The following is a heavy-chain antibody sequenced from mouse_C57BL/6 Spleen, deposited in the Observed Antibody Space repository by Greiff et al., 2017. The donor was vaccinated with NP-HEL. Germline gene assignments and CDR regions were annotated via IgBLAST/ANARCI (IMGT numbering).Heavy chain of an antibody. Sequence: SGAELARPGASVKMSCKASGYTFTSYTMHWVKQRPGQGLEWIGYINPSSGYTKYNQKFKDKATLTADKSSSTAYMQLSSLTSEDSAVYYCASEGDYYAMDYWGQGTSVTVSS. CDR2: INPSSGYT. CDR1: GYTFTSYT. J-gene: IGHJ4*01. CDR3: ASEGDYYAMDY. V-gene: IGHV1-4*01.